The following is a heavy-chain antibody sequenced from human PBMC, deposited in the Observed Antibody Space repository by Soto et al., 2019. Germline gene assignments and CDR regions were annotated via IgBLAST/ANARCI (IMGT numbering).Heavy chain of an antibody. J-gene: IGHJ6*02. CDR1: GYTFTGYY. D-gene: IGHD2-2*01. V-gene: IGHV1-2*04. CDR2: INPNSGGT. CDR3: ARRGPDAHPPYYYYYGMDV. Sequence: GASVKVSCKASGYTFTGYYMHWVRQAPGQGLEWMGWINPNSGGTNYAQKFQGWVTMTRDTSISTAYMELSRLRSDDTAVYYCARRGPDAHPPYYYYYGMDVWGQGTTVTVSS.